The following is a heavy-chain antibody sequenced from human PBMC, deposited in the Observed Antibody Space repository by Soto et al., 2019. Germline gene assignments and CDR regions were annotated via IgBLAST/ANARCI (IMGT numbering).Heavy chain of an antibody. CDR1: GGSFSGYY. Sequence: SETLSLTCAVYGGSFSGYYWSWIRQPPGKGLEWIGEINHSGSTNYNPSLKGRVTISVDASKNQFSLKLSSVTAADTAVYYCARGAGSGTRFLGYWGQGTLVAVSS. D-gene: IGHD3-3*01. V-gene: IGHV4-34*01. CDR2: INHSGST. J-gene: IGHJ4*02. CDR3: ARGAGSGTRFLGY.